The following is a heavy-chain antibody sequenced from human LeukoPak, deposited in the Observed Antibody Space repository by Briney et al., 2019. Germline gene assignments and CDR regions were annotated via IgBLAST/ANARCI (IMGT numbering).Heavy chain of an antibody. Sequence: SETLSLTCAVSGGSISSSNWWSWVRQPPGKGLEWIGEIYHSGSTNYNPSLKSRVTISVDKSKNQFSLKLSSVTAADTAVYYCARDAGLSRLAYCGGDCYHAFDIWGQGTMVTVSS. V-gene: IGHV4-4*02. J-gene: IGHJ3*02. CDR1: GGSISSSNW. D-gene: IGHD2-21*02. CDR2: IYHSGST. CDR3: ARDAGLSRLAYCGGDCYHAFDI.